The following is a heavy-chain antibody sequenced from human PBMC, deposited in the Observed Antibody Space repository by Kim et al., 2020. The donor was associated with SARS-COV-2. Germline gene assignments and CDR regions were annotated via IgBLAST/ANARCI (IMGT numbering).Heavy chain of an antibody. CDR2: INSDGSTT. CDR1: GFSFGNYW. J-gene: IGHJ4*02. V-gene: IGHV3-74*03. CDR3: VRGGFYSWSGLDY. Sequence: GGSLRLSCAASGFSFGNYWVDWVRQVPGKGLVWVSRINSDGSTTTYADSVKGRFTVSRDNAKSTLYLQMNSLRVEDTAVYFCVRGGFYSWSGLDYWGQGTLVTVSS. D-gene: IGHD3-3*01.